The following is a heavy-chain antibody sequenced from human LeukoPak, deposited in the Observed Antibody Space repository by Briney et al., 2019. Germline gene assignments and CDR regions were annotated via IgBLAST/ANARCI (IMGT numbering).Heavy chain of an antibody. CDR3: ARDPRNLRYSSSWYPPYFDY. Sequence: ASVKVSCKASGGTFSSYAISWVRQAPGQGLEWMGGLIPIFGTANYAQKFQGRVTTTADKSTSTAYMELSSLRSEDTAVYYCARDPRNLRYSSSWYPPYFDYWGQGTLVTVSS. CDR2: LIPIFGTA. D-gene: IGHD6-13*01. CDR1: GGTFSSYA. J-gene: IGHJ4*02. V-gene: IGHV1-69*06.